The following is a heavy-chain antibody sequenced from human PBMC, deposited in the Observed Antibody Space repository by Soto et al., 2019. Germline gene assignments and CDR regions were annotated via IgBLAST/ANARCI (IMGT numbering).Heavy chain of an antibody. CDR1: GYTFTSYG. Sequence: QVQLVQSGAEVKKPGASVKVSCKASGYTFTSYGISWVRQAPGQGLEWMGWITLYNGKTNYSQKVQGRVTMTTDTSESTAYMELRSLRSDDTAVYYCARIPNERGGWFDPWGQGTLVTVSS. CDR2: ITLYNGKT. CDR3: ARIPNERGGWFDP. D-gene: IGHD2-8*01. V-gene: IGHV1-18*01. J-gene: IGHJ5*02.